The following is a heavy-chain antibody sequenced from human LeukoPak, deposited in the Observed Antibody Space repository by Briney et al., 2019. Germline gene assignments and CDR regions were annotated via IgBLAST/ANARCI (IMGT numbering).Heavy chain of an antibody. V-gene: IGHV3-23*01. J-gene: IGHJ4*02. D-gene: IGHD1-26*01. Sequence: GGSLRLSCVASGFTFSDYTMHWVRQAPGKALEWVSDISATGGSTYYADSVKGRFTISRDNSKNTLYLQMNSLRAEDTAVYYCAKVSATTRAYWGQGTLVTVPS. CDR2: ISATGGST. CDR3: AKVSATTRAY. CDR1: GFTFSDYT.